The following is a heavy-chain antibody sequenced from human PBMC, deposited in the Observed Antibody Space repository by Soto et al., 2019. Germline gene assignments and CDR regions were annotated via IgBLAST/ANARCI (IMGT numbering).Heavy chain of an antibody. CDR1: GFTFSSYD. J-gene: IGHJ4*02. D-gene: IGHD1-7*01. V-gene: IGHV3-64*01. Sequence: EVQLAESGGGMVQPGGSLRLSCVASGFTFSSYDMHWVRQAPGKGLEYVSSISSNGGTTYYGNSVKGRFTISRDNSKNTLYLPIGRLRSEDMPVYYCLIRVSGNYDYWGQGTLVTVSS. CDR2: ISSNGGTT. CDR3: LIRVSGNYDY.